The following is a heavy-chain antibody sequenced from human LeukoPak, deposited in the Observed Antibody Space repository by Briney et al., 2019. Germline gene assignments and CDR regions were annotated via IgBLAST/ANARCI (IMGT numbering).Heavy chain of an antibody. J-gene: IGHJ3*02. V-gene: IGHV4-39*01. CDR2: IYYSGST. CDR3: ASQGVVITTYGIHAFDI. D-gene: IGHD3-22*01. Sequence: RSSETLSLTCTVSGGSISSSSYYWGWIRQPPGKGLEWIGSIYYSGSTYYNPSLKSRVTISVDTSKNQFSLKLSSVTAADTAVYYCASQGVVITTYGIHAFDIWGQGTMVTVSS. CDR1: GGSISSSSYY.